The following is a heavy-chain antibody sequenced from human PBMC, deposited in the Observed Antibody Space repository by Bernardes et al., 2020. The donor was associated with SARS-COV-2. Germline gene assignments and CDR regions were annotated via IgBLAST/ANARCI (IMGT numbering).Heavy chain of an antibody. CDR1: GFTFNTSA. V-gene: IGHV3-23*01. CDR3: AKSGGDDYGDYEYYFDH. D-gene: IGHD4-17*01. J-gene: IGHJ4*02. Sequence: GGSLRLSCAASGFTFNTSAMTWVRQAPGTGLEWVSSISGDGQSKYYSYSVSGRFAISRDNSKNTLYLQMNSLRAEDTAVYYCAKSGGDDYGDYEYYFDHWGQGTVVTISS. CDR2: ISGDGQSK.